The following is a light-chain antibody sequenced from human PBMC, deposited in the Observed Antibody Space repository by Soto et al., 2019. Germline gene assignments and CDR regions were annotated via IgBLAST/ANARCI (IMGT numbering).Light chain of an antibody. Sequence: ASQSVSNTYLAWYQQKPGQAPRLLIYGASNRATGLPHRDSGRRSGTAVSALISSRAPDVSAAYYCHPQHNPRKFGQGTKVDIK. CDR3: HPQHNPRK. CDR2: GAS. J-gene: IGKJ1*01. CDR1: QSVSNTY. V-gene: IGKV3-20*01.